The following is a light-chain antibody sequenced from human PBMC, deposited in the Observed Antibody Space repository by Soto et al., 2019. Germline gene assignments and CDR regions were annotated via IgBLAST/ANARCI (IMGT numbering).Light chain of an antibody. CDR1: QSISNTY. CDR2: GAS. Sequence: EIVMTQSPGTLSLSPGGRATLSCRASQSISNTYLSWYQQKPGQAPRLLVYGASTRATGIPARFSGSGSGTDFTLTISSLQPEDFAVYYCHQDYDLPPTFGGGTKVDIK. V-gene: IGKV3D-7*01. CDR3: HQDYDLPPT. J-gene: IGKJ4*01.